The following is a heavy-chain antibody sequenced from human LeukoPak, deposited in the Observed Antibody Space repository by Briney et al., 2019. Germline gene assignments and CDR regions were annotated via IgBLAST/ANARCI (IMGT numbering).Heavy chain of an antibody. D-gene: IGHD3-16*02. V-gene: IGHV1-18*01. CDR2: ISGYNGNT. CDR3: ARTLGDYVWGGYRLRRFDP. J-gene: IGHJ5*02. Sequence: ASVKVSCKASGYTFKSYGISWVRQAPGQGLEWMGWISGYNGNTNYAQKLQGRVTMTTDTSTSTAYMELRSLRSDDTAVYYCARTLGDYVWGGYRLRRFDPWGQGTLVTVSS. CDR1: GYTFKSYG.